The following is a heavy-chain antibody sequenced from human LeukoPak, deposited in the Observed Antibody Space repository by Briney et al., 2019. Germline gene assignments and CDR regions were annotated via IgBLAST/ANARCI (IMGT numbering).Heavy chain of an antibody. CDR2: MNPNSGNT. CDR3: VRTAGIFWSGAYYFDS. CDR1: GDTFTTYD. J-gene: IGHJ4*02. V-gene: IGHV1-8*01. D-gene: IGHD3-3*01. Sequence: ASVTVSCKASGDTFTTYDVNWVRQATGQGLEWMGWMNPNSGNTGYAQKFQGRVTMTRNTSISTAYMVLSSLRSDDTAVYYCVRTAGIFWSGAYYFDSWGQGTLVTVSS.